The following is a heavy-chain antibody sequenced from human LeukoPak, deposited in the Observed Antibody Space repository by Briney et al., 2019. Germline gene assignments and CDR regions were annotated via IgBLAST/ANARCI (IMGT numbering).Heavy chain of an antibody. CDR1: GGSISSYY. CDR3: ARQPIGELGNYQYYGIDV. J-gene: IGHJ6*02. Sequence: SETLSLTCSVSGGSISSYYWNWIRQSPGKGLGWIGFIHYSGSSNSNPSLQSRVTISVDTSKNQFSLKLTSVTAADTAVYYCARQPIGELGNYQYYGIDVWGQGTTVTVSS. CDR2: IHYSGSS. D-gene: IGHD7-27*01. V-gene: IGHV4-59*08.